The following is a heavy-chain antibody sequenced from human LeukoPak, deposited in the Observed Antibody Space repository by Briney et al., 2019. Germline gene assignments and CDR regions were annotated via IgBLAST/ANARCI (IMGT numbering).Heavy chain of an antibody. D-gene: IGHD3-16*01. CDR3: ATGGTYFDF. V-gene: IGHV4-38-2*01. Sequence: PSETLSLTCAVSGYSISSGYYWGWIRQPPGKGLEWIGSIYHSGNTYYNPSLKSRATISLHTSKNQFPLKLSSVTAADTAVYYCATGGTYFDFWGQGTLVTVSS. CDR2: IYHSGNT. J-gene: IGHJ4*02. CDR1: GYSISSGYY.